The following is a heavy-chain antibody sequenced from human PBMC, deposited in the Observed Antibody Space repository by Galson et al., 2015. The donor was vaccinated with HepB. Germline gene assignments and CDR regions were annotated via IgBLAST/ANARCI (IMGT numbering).Heavy chain of an antibody. CDR3: ARDPLITMVRGVMGRYYYGMDV. CDR2: ISSSSSYI. Sequence: SLRLSCAASGFTFSNAWTNWVRQAPGKGLEWVSSISSSSSYIYYADSVKGRFTISRDNAKNSLYLQMNSLRAEDTAVYYCARDPLITMVRGVMGRYYYGMDVWGQGTRSPSP. CDR1: GFTFSNAW. V-gene: IGHV3-21*01. D-gene: IGHD3-10*01. J-gene: IGHJ6*02.